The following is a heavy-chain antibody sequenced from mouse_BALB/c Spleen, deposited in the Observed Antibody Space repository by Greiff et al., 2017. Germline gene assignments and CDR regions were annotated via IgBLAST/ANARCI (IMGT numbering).Heavy chain of an antibody. J-gene: IGHJ4*01. CDR2: IWAGGST. V-gene: IGHV2-9*02. CDR1: GFSLTSYG. D-gene: IGHD2-1*01. Sequence: VKLLESGPGLVAPSQSLSITCTVSGFSLTSYGVHWVRQPPGKGLEWLGVIWAGGSTNYNSALMSRLSISKDNSKSQVFLKMNSLQTDDTAMYYCARDGVYGNYGEDYWGQGTSVTVSS. CDR3: ARDGVYGNYGEDY.